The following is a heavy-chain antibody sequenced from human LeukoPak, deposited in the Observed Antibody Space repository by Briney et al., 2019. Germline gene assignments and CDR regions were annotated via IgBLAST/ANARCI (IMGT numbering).Heavy chain of an antibody. CDR2: IYYSGNSGNT. CDR1: GGSISSSSYY. Sequence: SETLSLTCTVSGGSISSSSYYWGWIRQSPGKGLEWIGNIYYSGNSGNTYYNPSLKSRVTISVDTAKNQFSLNLSSVTAADTALYYCARLRDTGGYYFYYYFDSWGLGTLVSVSS. J-gene: IGHJ4*02. D-gene: IGHD3-22*01. V-gene: IGHV4-39*01. CDR3: ARLRDTGGYYFYYYFDS.